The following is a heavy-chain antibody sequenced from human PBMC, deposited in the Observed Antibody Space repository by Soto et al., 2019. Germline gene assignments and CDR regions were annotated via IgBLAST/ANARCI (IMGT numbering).Heavy chain of an antibody. V-gene: IGHV3-23*01. CDR2: ISGSGVRT. D-gene: IGHD3-16*01. Sequence: GGSLRLSCAASGFIFSTSGSAFSRYAMTWVRQTPGKALEWVSSISGSGVRTYYSDSVRGRFTISRDNSKDRLYLEMNSVRAEDTAVYYCATPAYDYWGQGTLVPVSP. J-gene: IGHJ4*02. CDR3: ATPAYDY. CDR1: GFIFSTSGSAFSRYA.